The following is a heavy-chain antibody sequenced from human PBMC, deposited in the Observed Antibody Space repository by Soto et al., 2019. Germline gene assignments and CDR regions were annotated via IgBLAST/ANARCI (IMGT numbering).Heavy chain of an antibody. Sequence: PSETLSLTCAVSGVSISSSNWWSWVRQPPGKGLEWIGEIYHSGSTNYNPSLKSRVTISVDKSKNQFSLKLSSVTAADTAVYYCARDAKGIAAADTLDYWGQGTLVTVSS. CDR2: IYHSGST. D-gene: IGHD6-13*01. CDR1: GVSISSSNW. J-gene: IGHJ4*02. V-gene: IGHV4-4*02. CDR3: ARDAKGIAAADTLDY.